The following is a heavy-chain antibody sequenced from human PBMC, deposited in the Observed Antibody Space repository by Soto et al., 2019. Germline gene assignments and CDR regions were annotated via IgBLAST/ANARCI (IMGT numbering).Heavy chain of an antibody. Sequence: SLRLSCSASGFTFNSYAMHWVRQAPGKGLEFVSAISSYGADRYYADSVKGRFAISRDNSKNTLYLQMSSLRAEDTALYYCVKEGYMRSDWYGQFDYWGQGALVTVYS. D-gene: IGHD6-19*01. CDR2: ISSYGADR. V-gene: IGHV3-64D*06. CDR1: GFTFNSYA. CDR3: VKEGYMRSDWYGQFDY. J-gene: IGHJ4*02.